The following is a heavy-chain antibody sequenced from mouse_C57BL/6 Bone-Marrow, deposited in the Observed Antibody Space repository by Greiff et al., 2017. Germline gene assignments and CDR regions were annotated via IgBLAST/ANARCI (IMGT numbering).Heavy chain of an antibody. Sequence: VKLVESGAELARPGASVKLSCKASGYTFTSYGISWVKQRTGQGLEWIGEIYPRSGNTYYNEKFKGKATLTADKSSSTAYMELRSLTSEDSAVYFCARFGGFYYYGSSYRFAYWGQGTLVTVSA. V-gene: IGHV1-81*01. CDR3: ARFGGFYYYGSSYRFAY. D-gene: IGHD1-1*01. CDR1: GYTFTSYG. J-gene: IGHJ3*01. CDR2: IYPRSGNT.